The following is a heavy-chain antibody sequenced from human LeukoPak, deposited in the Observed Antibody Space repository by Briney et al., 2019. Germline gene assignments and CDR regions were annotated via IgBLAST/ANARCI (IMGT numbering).Heavy chain of an antibody. CDR3: ARDRAYYYGSGSSDYFDY. CDR1: GFTFSSYE. Sequence: PGGSLRLSCAASGFTFSSYEMNWVRQAPGKGLEWVSSISSSSSYIYYADSVKGRFTISRDNAKNSLYLQMNSLRAEDTAVYYCARDRAYYYGSGSSDYFDYWGQGTLVTVSS. CDR2: ISSSSSYI. J-gene: IGHJ4*02. D-gene: IGHD3-10*01. V-gene: IGHV3-21*01.